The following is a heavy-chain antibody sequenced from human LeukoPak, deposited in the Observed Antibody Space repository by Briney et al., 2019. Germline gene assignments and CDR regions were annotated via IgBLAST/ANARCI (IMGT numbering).Heavy chain of an antibody. Sequence: SETLSLTCAVYGGSFSGYYWSWIRQTPGKGLEGIGEMHQSGATNYNPFFKSRVTISVDTSKNQFSLKLSSVTAADTAVYYCARVPTGYRYFDLWGRGTLVTVSS. CDR2: MHQSGAT. V-gene: IGHV4-34*01. J-gene: IGHJ2*01. CDR3: ARVPTGYRYFDL. CDR1: GGSFSGYY. D-gene: IGHD1-1*01.